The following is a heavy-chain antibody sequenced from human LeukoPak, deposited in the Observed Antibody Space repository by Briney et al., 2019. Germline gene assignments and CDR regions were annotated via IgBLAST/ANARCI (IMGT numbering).Heavy chain of an antibody. CDR3: AKDALLYSTSPFDY. Sequence: GGSLRLSCAASGFTFTTYGMHWVRQAPGKGLVWVAVISNDGTTQNHVESVKGRFTISRDNSRNTVYLQMNSLRTEDTALYYCAKDALLYSTSPFDYWGQGTLVTVSS. CDR1: GFTFTTYG. CDR2: ISNDGTTQ. D-gene: IGHD2-2*01. V-gene: IGHV3-30*18. J-gene: IGHJ4*02.